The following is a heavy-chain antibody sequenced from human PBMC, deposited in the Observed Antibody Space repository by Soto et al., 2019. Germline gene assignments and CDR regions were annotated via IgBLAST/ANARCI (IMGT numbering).Heavy chain of an antibody. J-gene: IGHJ4*02. CDR2: IYYSGST. CDR3: AKKSRGSYFFDY. V-gene: IGHV4-59*08. Sequence: SETLSLTCTVSGGSISSYYWSWIRQPPGKGLEWIGYIYYSGSTNYNPSLKSRVTISVDTSKNQFSLKLSSVTAADTAVYYCAKKSRGSYFFDYWGQGTLVTVSS. CDR1: GGSISSYY. D-gene: IGHD1-26*01.